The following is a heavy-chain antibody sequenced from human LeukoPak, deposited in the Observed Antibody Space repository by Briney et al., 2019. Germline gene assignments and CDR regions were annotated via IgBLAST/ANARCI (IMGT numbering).Heavy chain of an antibody. D-gene: IGHD3-22*01. CDR2: ISSSSSYI. J-gene: IGHJ4*02. CDR1: GFTFSSYS. V-gene: IGHV3-21*01. Sequence: GGSLRLSCAASGFTFSSYSMNWVRQAPGKGLEWVSSISSSSSYIYYADSVKGRFTISRDNAKNSLYLQMNSLRAEDTAVYYCAIGRGVVVTARFDYWGQGTLVTVSS. CDR3: AIGRGVVVTARFDY.